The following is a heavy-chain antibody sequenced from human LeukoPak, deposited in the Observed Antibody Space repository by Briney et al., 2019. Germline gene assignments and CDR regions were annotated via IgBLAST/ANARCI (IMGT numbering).Heavy chain of an antibody. D-gene: IGHD5-18*01. V-gene: IGHV3-30*02. J-gene: IGHJ4*02. CDR2: IRFDGSNQ. Sequence: PGGSLRLSCAASGFTFRSFGMHFVRQAPGKGLEWVAFIRFDGSNQYYTDSVKGRFTMSRDNSNNTLYLQMNNLRGDDTAVYFCAKGYGESLFDSWGQGTLVTVSS. CDR3: AKGYGESLFDS. CDR1: GFTFRSFG.